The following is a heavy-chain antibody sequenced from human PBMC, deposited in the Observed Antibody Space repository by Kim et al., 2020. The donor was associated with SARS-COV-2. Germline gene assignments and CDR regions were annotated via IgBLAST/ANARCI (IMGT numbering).Heavy chain of an antibody. Sequence: SETLSLTCTVSGGSISSSSYYWGWIRQPPGKGLEWIGSIYYSGSTYYNPSLKSRVTISVDTSKNQFSLKLSSVTAADTAVYYCARHVYDFWSGYLLASLWYFDYWGQGTLVTVSS. V-gene: IGHV4-39*01. D-gene: IGHD3-3*01. CDR1: GGSISSSSYY. CDR3: ARHVYDFWSGYLLASLWYFDY. CDR2: IYYSGST. J-gene: IGHJ4*02.